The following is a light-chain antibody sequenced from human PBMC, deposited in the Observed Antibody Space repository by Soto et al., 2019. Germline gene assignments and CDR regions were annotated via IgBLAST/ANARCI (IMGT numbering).Light chain of an antibody. CDR3: ASFAASPV. V-gene: IGLV2-8*01. J-gene: IGLJ3*02. Sequence: QSALTQPPSASGSPGQSVAISCTGTSSDIGSYNYVSWYQQHPGKVPKLIISEVTKRPSGVPDRFSGSKSGNTASLTISGLHVDDEADYYCASFAASPVFGGGTKLTVL. CDR2: EVT. CDR1: SSDIGSYNY.